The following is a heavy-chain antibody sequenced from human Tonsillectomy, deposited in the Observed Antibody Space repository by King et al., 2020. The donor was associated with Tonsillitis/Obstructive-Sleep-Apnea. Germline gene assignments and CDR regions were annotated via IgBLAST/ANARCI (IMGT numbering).Heavy chain of an antibody. J-gene: IGHJ6*03. CDR1: GYSFTIYW. CDR2: IDPTDSYT. V-gene: IGHV5-10-1*01. D-gene: IGHD3-3*01. CDR3: AGTGRSLEGFRLYLDV. Sequence: VQLVESGAEVKKPGESLRISCKGSGYSFTIYWISWVRQMPGKGLEWMGRIDPTDSYTNYSPSFQGHVTISVDKSISTAYLQWSSLKASDTAMYYCAGTGRSLEGFRLYLDVLGKGTTVNVSS.